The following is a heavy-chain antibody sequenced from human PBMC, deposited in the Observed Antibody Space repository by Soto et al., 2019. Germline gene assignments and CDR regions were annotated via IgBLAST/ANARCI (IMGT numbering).Heavy chain of an antibody. CDR2: TIPALGKT. CDR3: ARGPFRPSAMDV. CDR1: GDNFKKNV. Sequence: ASVKVSCKTSGDNFKKNVFTWVRQAPGQGLEWMGGTIPALGKTHYIEKFQGRVTITVDDATRTVYMEVRDLASEDTAIYYCARGPFRPSAMDVWGQGTTVTVSS. J-gene: IGHJ6*02. V-gene: IGHV1-69*10. D-gene: IGHD3-10*01.